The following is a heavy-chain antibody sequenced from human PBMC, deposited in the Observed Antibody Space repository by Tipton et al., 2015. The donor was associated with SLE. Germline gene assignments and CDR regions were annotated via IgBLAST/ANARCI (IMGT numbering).Heavy chain of an antibody. D-gene: IGHD3-22*01. CDR3: ARDRVVVMGFDP. V-gene: IGHV4-59*11. J-gene: IGHJ5*02. Sequence: TLSLTCTVSGGSISSLFWSWIRQPPGKGLEWIGYIYYSGSTNYNPSLKSRVTISVDTSKNQFSLKLSSVTAADTAVYYCARDRVVVMGFDPWGQGTLVTVSS. CDR1: GGSISSLF. CDR2: IYYSGST.